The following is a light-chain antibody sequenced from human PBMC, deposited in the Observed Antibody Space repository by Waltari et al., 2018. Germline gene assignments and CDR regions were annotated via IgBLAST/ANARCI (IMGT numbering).Light chain of an antibody. J-gene: IGKJ5*01. CDR2: WAF. CDR1: QSILRTSNNNNY. Sequence: DIVMTQSPDSLAVSLGERATIHCRSSQSILRTSNNNNYLAWYQQKPGQPPRLLIYWAFARACGIPDRFRGSASGTDFTRTISSLQAEDVAIYYCQQYHSAPITFGQGTRLEIK. V-gene: IGKV4-1*01. CDR3: QQYHSAPIT.